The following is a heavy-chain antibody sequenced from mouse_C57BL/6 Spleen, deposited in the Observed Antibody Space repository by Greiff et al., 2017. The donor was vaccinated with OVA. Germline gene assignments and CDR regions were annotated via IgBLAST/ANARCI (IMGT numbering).Heavy chain of an antibody. CDR3: ARGIYYYGSGYFDV. D-gene: IGHD1-1*01. J-gene: IGHJ1*03. Sequence: DVQLVESGPELVKPGASVKIPCKASGYTFTDYNMDWVKQSHGKSLEWIGDINPNNGGTIYNQKFKGKATLTVDKSSSTAYMELRSLTSEDTAVYDCARGIYYYGSGYFDVWGTGTTVTVSS. V-gene: IGHV1-18*01. CDR2: INPNNGGT. CDR1: GYTFTDYN.